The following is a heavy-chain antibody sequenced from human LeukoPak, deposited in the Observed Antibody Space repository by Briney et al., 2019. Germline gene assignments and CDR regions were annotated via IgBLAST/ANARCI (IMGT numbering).Heavy chain of an antibody. CDR3: ARDRHKYNYDSGGYPPY. CDR1: GFTFSSYS. V-gene: IGHV3-21*01. CDR2: ITIGGGT. Sequence: PGGSLRLSCAASGFTFSSYSMSWVRQAPGKGLEWVSIITIGGGTYYADSVKGRFTISRDNAKNSLYLQMNTLRAEDTAVYYCARDRHKYNYDSGGYPPYWGQGTLVTVSS. D-gene: IGHD3-22*01. J-gene: IGHJ4*02.